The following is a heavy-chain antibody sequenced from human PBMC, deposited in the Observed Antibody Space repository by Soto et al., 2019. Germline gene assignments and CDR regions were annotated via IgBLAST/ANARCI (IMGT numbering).Heavy chain of an antibody. CDR1: GFSFSSYW. J-gene: IGHJ4*02. Sequence: EVQLVESGGGLVQPGGSLRLSCAGSGFSFSSYWLTWVRQAPGKGLEWVANINQDGSEKYYVDSVKGRFTISRDNGKNSLYLQMNSLRAEDTAVYYCTRDSGGGGQGALVTVSS. V-gene: IGHV3-7*04. CDR3: TRDSGG. CDR2: INQDGSEK. D-gene: IGHD3-10*01.